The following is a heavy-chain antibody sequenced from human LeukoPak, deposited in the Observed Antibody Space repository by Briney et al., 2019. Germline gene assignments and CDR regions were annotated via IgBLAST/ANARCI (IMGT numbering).Heavy chain of an antibody. V-gene: IGHV1-69*04. Sequence: SVKVSCKASGYTFTNYDINWVRQAPGQGLEWMGRLIPVLGMSHYAPGFQGRVTLTADRSTNTAYMELDRLTSDDTAVYFCARDRGGGFDLAFFDHWGQGTLVTVSS. J-gene: IGHJ4*02. CDR3: ARDRGGGFDLAFFDH. D-gene: IGHD5-12*01. CDR2: LIPVLGMS. CDR1: GYTFTNYD.